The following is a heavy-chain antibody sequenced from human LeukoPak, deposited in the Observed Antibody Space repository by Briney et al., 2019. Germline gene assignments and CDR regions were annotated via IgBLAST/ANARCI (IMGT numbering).Heavy chain of an antibody. CDR2: ISSSGLNT. CDR3: VKDIQCSY. J-gene: IGHJ4*02. Sequence: PGGSLRLSCAASGFNFGDAAMTWVRQVPGKGRQWVSLISSSGLNTYYADSVKGRFALSRDNSKNTLDLQMNSLRADDTAVYYCVKDIQCSYWGQGTPVIVSS. D-gene: IGHD2-21*01. V-gene: IGHV3-23*01. CDR1: GFNFGDAA.